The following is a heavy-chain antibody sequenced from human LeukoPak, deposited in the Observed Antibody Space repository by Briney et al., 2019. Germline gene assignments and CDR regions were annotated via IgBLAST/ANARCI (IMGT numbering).Heavy chain of an antibody. CDR3: TIMTTVTTEADAFDI. Sequence: GGSLRLSCTASGFTFGDYAMSWFRQAPGKGLEWVGFIRSKAYGGTTEYAASVKGRFTISRDDSKSIAYLQMNSLKTEDTAVYYCTIMTTVTTEADAFDIWGQGTMVTVSS. V-gene: IGHV3-49*03. CDR1: GFTFGDYA. J-gene: IGHJ3*02. CDR2: IRSKAYGGTT. D-gene: IGHD4-17*01.